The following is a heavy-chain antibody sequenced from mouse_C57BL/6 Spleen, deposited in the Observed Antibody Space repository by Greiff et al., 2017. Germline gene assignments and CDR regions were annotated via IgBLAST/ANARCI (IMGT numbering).Heavy chain of an antibody. Sequence: VQLQQPGAELVSPGSSVKLSCKASGYTFTSYWMDWVKQRPGQGLEWIGNIYPSDSETHYNQKFKDKATLTVDKSSSTAYMQLSSLTSEDSAVYYCARSSPWFAYWGQGTLVTVSA. J-gene: IGHJ3*01. CDR1: GYTFTSYW. CDR2: IYPSDSET. V-gene: IGHV1-61*01. CDR3: ARSSPWFAY. D-gene: IGHD1-1*01.